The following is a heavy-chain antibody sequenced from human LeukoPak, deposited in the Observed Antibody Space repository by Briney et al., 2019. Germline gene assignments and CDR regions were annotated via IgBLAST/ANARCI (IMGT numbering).Heavy chain of an antibody. D-gene: IGHD1-1*01. J-gene: IGHJ6*02. CDR2: IYSGGST. Sequence: PGGSLRLSCAASGFTVSSYYMSWVRQAPGKGLKWVSVIYSGGSTYYADSVKGRFTISRDNSKNTLYLQMNSLRAEDTAVYYCARVRPLLAHAMDVWGQGTTVTV. CDR1: GFTVSSYY. V-gene: IGHV3-66*01. CDR3: ARVRPLLAHAMDV.